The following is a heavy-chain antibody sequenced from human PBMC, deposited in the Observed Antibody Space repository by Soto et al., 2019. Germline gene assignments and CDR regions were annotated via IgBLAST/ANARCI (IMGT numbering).Heavy chain of an antibody. CDR1: GGSISSSSYY. CDR2: IHYSGST. V-gene: IGHV4-39*01. CDR3: ATSNWFYP. Sequence: SETLSLTCTVSGGSISSSSYYWGWIRQPPGKGLEWIGIIHYSGSTYYNPSLKSRVTISVDTSKNQFSLKLSSVSATDTAVYYCATSNWFYPWDQGTLVTVSS. J-gene: IGHJ5*02.